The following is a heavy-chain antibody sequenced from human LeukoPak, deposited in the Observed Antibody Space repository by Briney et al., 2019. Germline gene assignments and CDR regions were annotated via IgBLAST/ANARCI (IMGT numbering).Heavy chain of an antibody. CDR3: ARHSYRIQLWLLLDY. D-gene: IGHD5-18*01. CDR1: GGSISSSSYY. CDR2: IDYSGST. J-gene: IGHJ4*02. Sequence: SETLSLTSTVSGGSISSSSYYRGWLRQPPGKGLEWIGSIDYSGSTYYNPSLKSRVTISVDTSKYQFSMKLSSVTAADTAVYYCARHSYRIQLWLLLDYWGQGTLVTVSS. V-gene: IGHV4-39*01.